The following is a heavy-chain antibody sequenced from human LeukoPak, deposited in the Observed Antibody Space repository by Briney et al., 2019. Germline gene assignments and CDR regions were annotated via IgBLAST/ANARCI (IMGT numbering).Heavy chain of an antibody. CDR1: GGSISSYY. Sequence: SETLSLTCTVSGGSISSYYWSWIRQSPGKGLEWIGYIYYSGSTNYNPSLKSRVTISVDTSKNQFSPKLSSVTAADTAVYYCARIDELLSADYWGQGTLVTVSS. CDR3: ARIDELLSADY. D-gene: IGHD3-10*01. V-gene: IGHV4-59*01. J-gene: IGHJ4*02. CDR2: IYYSGST.